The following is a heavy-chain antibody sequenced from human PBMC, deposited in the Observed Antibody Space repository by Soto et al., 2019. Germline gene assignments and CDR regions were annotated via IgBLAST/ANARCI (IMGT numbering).Heavy chain of an antibody. D-gene: IGHD3-10*01. CDR3: ARGDAGTDFDY. Sequence: QVQLVQSGAGGKKPGASVKVSCKASGYTFTSYAIHWGRQAPGQRLEWMGWINAGDGVTKYSQKFQGRVTITWDTSASTAYMELSSLRSEDTAVFYCARGDAGTDFDYWGQGTLVTVSS. V-gene: IGHV1-3*01. CDR2: INAGDGVT. CDR1: GYTFTSYA. J-gene: IGHJ4*02.